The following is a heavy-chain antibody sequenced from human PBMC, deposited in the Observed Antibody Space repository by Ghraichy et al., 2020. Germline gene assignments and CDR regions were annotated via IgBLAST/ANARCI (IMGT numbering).Heavy chain of an antibody. D-gene: IGHD3-22*01. J-gene: IGHJ4*02. Sequence: GESLNISCAASGFTFSSYSMNWVRQAPGKGLEWVSCISSSSSYIYYADSVKGRFTISRDNAKNSLYLQMNSLRAEDTAVYYCARDYYDSSGYYDRFDYWGQGTLVTVSS. V-gene: IGHV3-21*01. CDR1: GFTFSSYS. CDR2: ISSSSSYI. CDR3: ARDYYDSSGYYDRFDY.